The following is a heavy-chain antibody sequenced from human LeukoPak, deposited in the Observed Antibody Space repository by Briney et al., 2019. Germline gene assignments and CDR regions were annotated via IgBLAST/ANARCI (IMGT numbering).Heavy chain of an antibody. V-gene: IGHV4-31*03. CDR3: ARDLYYYYDSSGSWFDP. D-gene: IGHD3-22*01. CDR2: IYYSGST. CDR1: GGSISSGGYY. Sequence: SQTLSLTCIVSGGSISSGGYYWSWIRQHPGKGLEWIGYIYYSGSTYYNPSLKSRVTISVDTSKNQFSLKLSSVTAADTAVYYCARDLYYYYDSSGSWFDPWGQGTLVTVSS. J-gene: IGHJ5*02.